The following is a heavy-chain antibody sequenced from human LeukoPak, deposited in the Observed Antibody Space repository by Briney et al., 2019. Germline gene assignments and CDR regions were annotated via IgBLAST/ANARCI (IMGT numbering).Heavy chain of an antibody. J-gene: IGHJ4*02. CDR1: GYTFTGYY. D-gene: IGHD2-2*01. V-gene: IGHV1-2*02. CDR3: ARAVVPAAIGYFDY. CDR2: INPNSGGT. Sequence: ASVKVSCKASGYTFTGYYMHWVRQAPGQGLEWMGWINPNSGGTNYAQKFQGRVTMTRDTSISTAYMELSRLRSDDTAVYYCARAVVPAAIGYFDYWGQGTLVTVSS.